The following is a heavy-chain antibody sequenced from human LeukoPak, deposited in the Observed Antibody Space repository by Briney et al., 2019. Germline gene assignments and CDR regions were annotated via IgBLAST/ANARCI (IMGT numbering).Heavy chain of an antibody. J-gene: IGHJ6*02. CDR3: ARDEVHYYYGMDV. V-gene: IGHV4-39*02. Sequence: SETLSLTCTVSGGSIRSSYYYWGWIRQPPGKGLEWIGSIYDSGSTYYNPSLKSRVTISVDTSKNQFSLKLNSVTAADTAVYYCARDEVHYYYGMDVWGQGTTVTASS. CDR1: GGSIRSSYYY. CDR2: IYDSGST.